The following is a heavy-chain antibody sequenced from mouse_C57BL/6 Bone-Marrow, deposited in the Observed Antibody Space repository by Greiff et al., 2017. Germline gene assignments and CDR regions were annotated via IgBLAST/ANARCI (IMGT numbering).Heavy chain of an antibody. V-gene: IGHV2-2*01. D-gene: IGHD1-1*01. CDR1: GFSLTSYG. J-gene: IGHJ2*01. CDR3: ARCSYYYGSSYRHYFDY. Sequence: VQLQQSGPGLVQPSQSLSITCTVSGFSLTSYGVHWVRQSPGKGLEWLGVIWSGGSTDYNAALISRLSISKDNSKSQVFLKMNCLQAADTAIYYCARCSYYYGSSYRHYFDYWGQGTTLTVSS. CDR2: IWSGGST.